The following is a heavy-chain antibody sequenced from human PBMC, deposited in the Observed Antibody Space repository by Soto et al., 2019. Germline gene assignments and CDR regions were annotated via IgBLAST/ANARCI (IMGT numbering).Heavy chain of an antibody. CDR1: GGSIGGYY. J-gene: IGHJ4*02. CDR3: ARGFSTSWYTYYFDY. D-gene: IGHD2-2*02. CDR2: IFYTGSS. V-gene: IGHV4-59*08. Sequence: PSETLSLTCTVSGGSIGGYYWGWIRQPPGKGLEWMGYIFYTGSSNYNPSLKSRVTMSVDTSKNQLSLSLSSVTAADTAVYHCARGFSTSWYTYYFDYWGQGTLVTVSS.